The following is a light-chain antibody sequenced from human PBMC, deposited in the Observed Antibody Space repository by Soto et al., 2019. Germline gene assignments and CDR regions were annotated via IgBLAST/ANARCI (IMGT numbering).Light chain of an antibody. CDR2: DAS. J-gene: IGKJ1*01. CDR1: QSISSR. Sequence: DIQMTQSPSTLSASVGDRVTITCRASQSISSRLAWYQQKPGKAPKLLIYDASSLESGVLSRFSGSGSGTEFTLTISSLQPDDFATYYCQQYNSYPWTFGQGTKVDIK. CDR3: QQYNSYPWT. V-gene: IGKV1-5*01.